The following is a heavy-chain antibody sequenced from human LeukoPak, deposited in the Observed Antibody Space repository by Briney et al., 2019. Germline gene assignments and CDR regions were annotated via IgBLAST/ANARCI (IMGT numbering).Heavy chain of an antibody. Sequence: GASVKVSCKASGYTFTSYGISWVRQAPGQGLEWMGWISAYNGNTNYAQKLQGRVTMTTDTSTSTAYMELRSLRSDDTAVYYCATGSPLLWFGELLGAFDIWGQGTMVTVSS. CDR1: GYTFTSYG. V-gene: IGHV1-18*01. D-gene: IGHD3-10*01. CDR3: ATGSPLLWFGELLGAFDI. J-gene: IGHJ3*02. CDR2: ISAYNGNT.